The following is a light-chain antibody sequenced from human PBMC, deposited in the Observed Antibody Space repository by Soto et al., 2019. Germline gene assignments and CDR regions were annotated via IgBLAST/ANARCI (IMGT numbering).Light chain of an antibody. CDR1: SSDVGGYNY. V-gene: IGLV2-14*01. CDR3: NSYTTSNTRQIV. CDR2: DVS. J-gene: IGLJ1*01. Sequence: QSALTQPASVSGSPGQSITISCTGTSSDVGGYNYVSWYQQHPGKAPKFMIYDVSNRPSGVSNRFSGSKSGNTASLTISGLQAEDEDDYYCNSYTTSNTRQIVFGTGTKVTVL.